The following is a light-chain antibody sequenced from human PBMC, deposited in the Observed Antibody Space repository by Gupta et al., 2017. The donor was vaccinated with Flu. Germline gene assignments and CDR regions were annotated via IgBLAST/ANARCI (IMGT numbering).Light chain of an antibody. CDR3: LSYTSSSNPYV. V-gene: IGLV2-14*01. Sequence: QSALTQPASVAGSPGQSIIISFTGTSSDVGGYNFVSWYQQRPGKAPKLMIYEVSSRPTAVSGRFSGSKSGSTATLTISGLQADDEADYYCLSYTSSSNPYVFGTGTKVTVL. CDR1: SSDVGGYNF. J-gene: IGLJ1*01. CDR2: EVS.